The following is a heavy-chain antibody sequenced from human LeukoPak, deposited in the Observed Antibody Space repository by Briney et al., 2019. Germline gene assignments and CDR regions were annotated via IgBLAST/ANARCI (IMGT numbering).Heavy chain of an antibody. CDR1: GFTFSSYG. J-gene: IGHJ4*02. D-gene: IGHD3-22*01. CDR3: AKGSPPHAYYYDSSGYPLDY. V-gene: IGHV3-30*02. CDR2: IRYDGSNK. Sequence: GGSLRLSCAASGFTFSSYGMHWVRQAPGKGLEWVAFIRYDGSNKYYADSVKGRFTISRDNSKNTLYLQMNSLRAEDTAVYYCAKGSPPHAYYYDSSGYPLDYWGQGTLVTVSS.